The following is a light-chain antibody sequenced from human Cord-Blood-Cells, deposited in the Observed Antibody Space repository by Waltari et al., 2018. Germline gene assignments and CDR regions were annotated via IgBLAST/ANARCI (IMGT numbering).Light chain of an antibody. Sequence: QSVLTQPPSASGTPGPRVTISCSGSSSNIGSNTVNWYQQLPGTAPKLLIYSNDKRPSAFPDRCSGSKSGTSASLAISGLQSDDEAYYYWAAWDDSLNGRVFGGGTKLTVL. CDR2: SND. V-gene: IGLV1-44*01. CDR3: AAWDDSLNGRV. J-gene: IGLJ2*01. CDR1: SSNIGSNT.